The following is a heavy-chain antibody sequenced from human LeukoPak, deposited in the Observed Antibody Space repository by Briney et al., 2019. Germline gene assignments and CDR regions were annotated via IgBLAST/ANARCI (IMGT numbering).Heavy chain of an antibody. V-gene: IGHV1-2*02. J-gene: IGHJ4*02. CDR1: GYTFINHY. CDR3: VTDPCSSPSCYRSDDY. D-gene: IGHD2-2*01. CDR2: INPNSGDT. Sequence: ASVKVSCKASGYTFINHYIHWVRQAPGQGLEWMGWINPNSGDTNYAQKFQGRVTMTTDTSMSTAYMEVSRLRSDDTAVYYCVTDPCSSPSCYRSDDYWGKGTLVTVSS.